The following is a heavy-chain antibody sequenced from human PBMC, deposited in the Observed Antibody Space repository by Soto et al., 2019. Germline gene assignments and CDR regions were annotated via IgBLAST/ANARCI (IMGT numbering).Heavy chain of an antibody. CDR3: ARVNASWAIFGVVTYYYGMDV. J-gene: IGHJ6*02. CDR1: GGSISSGDYY. CDR2: IYYSGST. Sequence: SETLSLTCTVSGGSISSGDYYWSWIRQPPGKGLEWIGYIYYSGSTYYNPSLKSRVTISVDTSKNQFSLKLSSVTAADTAVYYCARVNASWAIFGVVTYYYGMDVWGQGTTVTVSS. D-gene: IGHD3-3*01. V-gene: IGHV4-30-4*01.